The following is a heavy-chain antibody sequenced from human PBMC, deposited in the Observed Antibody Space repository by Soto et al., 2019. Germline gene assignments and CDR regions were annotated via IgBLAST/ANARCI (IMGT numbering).Heavy chain of an antibody. D-gene: IGHD2-2*01. J-gene: IGHJ6*02. CDR2: IIPITATA. CDR3: ARSQGSSTSLEIYYYYYYGMDV. Sequence: QVQLVQSGAEVKKPGSSVKVSYKASGGTFGSYAISWVRQAPGQGLEWMGGIIPITATANYAQKFQGRVTITADESTSTASMQLSSLRSEDTAVYYCARSQGSSTSLEIYYYYYYGMDVWGQGTMVTVSS. V-gene: IGHV1-69*01. CDR1: GGTFGSYA.